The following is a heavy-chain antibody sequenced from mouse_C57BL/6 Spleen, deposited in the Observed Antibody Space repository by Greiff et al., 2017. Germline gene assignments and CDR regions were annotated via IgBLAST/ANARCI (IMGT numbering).Heavy chain of an antibody. CDR1: GFTFSSYT. CDR2: ISGGGGNT. J-gene: IGHJ2*01. V-gene: IGHV5-9*01. CDR3: ARHVNKVITTVVAPFDY. Sequence: EVQVVESGGGLVKPGGSLKLSCAASGFTFSSYTMSWVRQTPEKRLEWVATISGGGGNTYYPDSVKGRFTISRDNAKDTLYLQMSSLRSEDTALYYCARHVNKVITTVVAPFDYWGQGTTLTVSS. D-gene: IGHD1-1*01.